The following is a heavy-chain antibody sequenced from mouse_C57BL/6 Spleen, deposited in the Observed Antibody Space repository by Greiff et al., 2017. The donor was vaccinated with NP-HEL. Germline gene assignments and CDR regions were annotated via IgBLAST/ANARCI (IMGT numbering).Heavy chain of an antibody. Sequence: VQLQQPGAELVKPGASVKLSCKASGYTFTSYWMQWVKQRPGQGLEWIGEIDPSDSYTNYNQKFKGKATLTVDTSSSTAYMQLSSLTSEDSAVYYWAREMGREGYWGQGTTLTVSS. CDR3: AREMGREGY. V-gene: IGHV1-50*01. J-gene: IGHJ2*01. CDR2: IDPSDSYT. CDR1: GYTFTSYW. D-gene: IGHD4-1*01.